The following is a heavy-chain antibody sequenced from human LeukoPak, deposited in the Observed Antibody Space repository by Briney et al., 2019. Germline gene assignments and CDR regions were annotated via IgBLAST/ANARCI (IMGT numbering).Heavy chain of an antibody. J-gene: IGHJ3*02. D-gene: IGHD3-22*01. CDR3: ARDPSLYYYDSSGYGAFDI. CDR2: IIPIFGTA. Sequence: SVKVSCKASGGTFSSYAISWVRQAPGQGLEWMGGIIPIFGTAKYAQKFQGRVTITTDESTSTAYMELSSPRSEDTAVYYCARDPSLYYYDSSGYGAFDIWGQGTMVTVSS. CDR1: GGTFSSYA. V-gene: IGHV1-69*05.